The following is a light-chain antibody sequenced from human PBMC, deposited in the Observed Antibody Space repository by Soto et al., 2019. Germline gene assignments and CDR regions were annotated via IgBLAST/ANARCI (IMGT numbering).Light chain of an antibody. CDR1: SSDIGGCHY. CDR3: TAFAGRNKLL. CDR2: EVN. V-gene: IGLV2-8*01. J-gene: IGLJ3*02. Sequence: LTQPPSASRSPVQAVTIPRTGTSSDIGGCHYVSWYRQPPGKAPKLMIFEVNKRPSGVPDRFSGSKFGNTASLTVSGLQTEDEADYYCTAFAGRNKLLFGGGTKVTVL.